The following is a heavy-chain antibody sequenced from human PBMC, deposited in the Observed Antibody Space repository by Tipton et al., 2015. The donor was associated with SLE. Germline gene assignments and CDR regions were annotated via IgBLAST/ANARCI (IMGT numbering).Heavy chain of an antibody. CDR3: ARESRSYMGYYMDV. CDR2: INTTGNTI. D-gene: IGHD3-10*01. Sequence: SLRLSCAASGFTFSSCNMNWVRQAPGKRLEWVSYINTTGNTIYYADSVKGRFNISRDNAKNSLFLQLNSLRADDTAVYYCARESRSYMGYYMDVWGKGTTVTVSS. J-gene: IGHJ6*03. V-gene: IGHV3-48*01. CDR1: GFTFSSCN.